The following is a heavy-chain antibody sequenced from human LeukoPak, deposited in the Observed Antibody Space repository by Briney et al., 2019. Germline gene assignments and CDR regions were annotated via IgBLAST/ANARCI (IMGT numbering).Heavy chain of an antibody. Sequence: SETLSLTCTVSGGSISSGNYYWSWIRQPAGKGLEWIGRIYSSGSTNYNPSLKSRVTISEDTSKNQFSLKLSSVTAADTAVYYCARDPGGAFDIWGQGTMVTVSS. J-gene: IGHJ3*02. D-gene: IGHD3-16*01. CDR1: GGSISSGNYY. CDR3: ARDPGGAFDI. CDR2: IYSSGST. V-gene: IGHV4-61*02.